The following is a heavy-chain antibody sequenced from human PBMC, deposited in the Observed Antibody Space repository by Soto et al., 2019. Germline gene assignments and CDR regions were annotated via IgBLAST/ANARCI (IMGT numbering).Heavy chain of an antibody. CDR2: MSYDGTKK. V-gene: IGHV3-30*04. CDR1: EFTFSIYA. J-gene: IGHJ4*02. Sequence: TGGSLRLSCATSEFTFSIYAMHWVRQAPGNGLEWVAVMSYDGTKKYYADSVKGRFTISRDNSKSTLYLQLNSLRADDTAVYYCARGHTSSWYYFDYWGQGALVTVSS. CDR3: ARGHTSSWYYFDY. D-gene: IGHD6-13*01.